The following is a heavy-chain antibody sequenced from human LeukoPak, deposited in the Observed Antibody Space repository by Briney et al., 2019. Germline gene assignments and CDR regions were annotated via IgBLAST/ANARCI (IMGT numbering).Heavy chain of an antibody. Sequence: GGSLRLSCAASGFTFNNYAMNWVRQAPGKGLEWVSGIHGNGVSVYYADSVKGRFTISRDNSKHTLFQQMNNLRAEDTAIYYCAKGSGIYPGHLDSWGQGTLVTVSS. CDR3: AKGSGIYPGHLDS. V-gene: IGHV3-23*01. CDR1: GFTFNNYA. J-gene: IGHJ4*02. D-gene: IGHD6-19*01. CDR2: IHGNGVSV.